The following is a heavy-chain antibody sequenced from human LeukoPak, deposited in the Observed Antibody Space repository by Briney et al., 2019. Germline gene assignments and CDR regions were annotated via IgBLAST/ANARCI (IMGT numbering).Heavy chain of an antibody. Sequence: GGSLRLSCAASGFTFSSYAMSWVRQAPGKGLEWVSAISGSGGSTYYADSVKGRFTISRDNSKNTLYLQMNSLRAEDTAVYYCAKGPIALVGATYFDYWGQGTLVTVSS. CDR2: ISGSGGST. CDR1: GFTFSSYA. D-gene: IGHD1-26*01. J-gene: IGHJ4*02. V-gene: IGHV3-23*01. CDR3: AKGPIALVGATYFDY.